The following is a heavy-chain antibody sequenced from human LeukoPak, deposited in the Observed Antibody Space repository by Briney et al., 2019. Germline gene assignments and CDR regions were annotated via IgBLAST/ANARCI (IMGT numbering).Heavy chain of an antibody. CDR1: GFTVSSNY. CDR2: IYSGGST. D-gene: IGHD3-22*01. V-gene: IGHV3-53*01. J-gene: IGHJ5*02. Sequence: PGGSLRLSSAAPGFTVSSNYMSWVRQAPRKGLEWVSDIYSGGSTYYAASVKGRFTISRDNSKNTLYLQRNSLRAEDTAVYYCARSSSGYSLNWFDPWGQGNLVTVSS. CDR3: ARSSSGYSLNWFDP.